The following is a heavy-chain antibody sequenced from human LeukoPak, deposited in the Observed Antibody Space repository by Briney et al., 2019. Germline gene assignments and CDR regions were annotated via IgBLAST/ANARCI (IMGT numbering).Heavy chain of an antibody. V-gene: IGHV3-21*01. CDR3: AGDLAGYSGYGFDP. CDR2: ISSSSSYI. J-gene: IGHJ5*02. Sequence: GGSLRLSCAASGFTFSSYSMNWVRQAPGKGLEWVSSISSSSSYIYYADSVKGRFTISRDNAKNSLYLQMNSLRAEDTAVYYCAGDLAGYSGYGFDPWGQGTLVTVSS. D-gene: IGHD5-12*01. CDR1: GFTFSSYS.